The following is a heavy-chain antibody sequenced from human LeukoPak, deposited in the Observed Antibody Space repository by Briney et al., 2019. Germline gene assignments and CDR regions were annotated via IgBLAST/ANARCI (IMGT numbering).Heavy chain of an antibody. D-gene: IGHD3-16*01. CDR1: GFTFSHYG. CDR3: AKRADYYDSSRALYDAFDL. CDR2: IWSDGSNK. V-gene: IGHV3-33*06. J-gene: IGHJ3*01. Sequence: GRSLRLSCAASGFTFSHYGMHWVRQAPGKGLEWVAVIWSDGSNKYYADSVKGRFTISRDNFKNTVSLQMNSLRTGDTAVYYCAKRADYYDSSRALYDAFDLWGQGTMVTVSS.